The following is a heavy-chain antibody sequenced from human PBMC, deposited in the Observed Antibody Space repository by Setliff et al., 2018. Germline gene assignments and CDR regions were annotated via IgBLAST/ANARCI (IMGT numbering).Heavy chain of an antibody. J-gene: IGHJ4*02. CDR2: IHPSGNT. Sequence: PSETLSLTCGVYGGSCNGYYCSWVRQPPGKGLEWVGEIHPSGNTYFNPSLAGRVTLSTDTSKTHFSLNLVSLTAADTATYYCARGGDNSKTGADWGQGTLVTVSS. CDR3: ARGGDNSKTGAD. V-gene: IGHV4-34*01. D-gene: IGHD1-1*01. CDR1: GGSCNGYY.